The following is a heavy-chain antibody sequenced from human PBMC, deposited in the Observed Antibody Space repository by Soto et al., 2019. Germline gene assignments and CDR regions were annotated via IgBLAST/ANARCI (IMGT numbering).Heavy chain of an antibody. D-gene: IGHD1-1*01. CDR3: ARDLRSNWNEDRWFDP. Sequence: QAQLVESGGGVVQPGRSLRLSCVSSGFIFSDYGMHWVRQSPGKGLEWVAVIWSDGGNIHYADSVKGRFSISRDNSNNTLFLHMNSLRPEDTATYFCARDLRSNWNEDRWFDPWGQGTLVTVSS. J-gene: IGHJ5*02. CDR1: GFIFSDYG. CDR2: IWSDGGNI. V-gene: IGHV3-33*01.